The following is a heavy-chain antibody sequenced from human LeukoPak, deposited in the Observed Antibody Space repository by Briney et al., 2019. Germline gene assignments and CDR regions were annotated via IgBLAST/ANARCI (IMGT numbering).Heavy chain of an antibody. CDR1: GVTFNESW. Sequence: GGTLRLSCAASGVTFNESWMDWVPHGPGNGLEWVSRINNDGSGTRYAGPVKGRFTSSRDNAKNSLYLQMNSLRADETAVYFCARVFGVGMNEYLLHWGQGALVTVSS. CDR3: ARVFGVGMNEYLLH. J-gene: IGHJ1*01. CDR2: INNDGSGT. D-gene: IGHD3-10*02. V-gene: IGHV3-74*01.